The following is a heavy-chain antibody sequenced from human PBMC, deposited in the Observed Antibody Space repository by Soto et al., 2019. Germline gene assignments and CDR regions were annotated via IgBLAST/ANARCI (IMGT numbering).Heavy chain of an antibody. D-gene: IGHD2-2*02. J-gene: IGHJ6*02. CDR3: AKDSGDIVVVPTALLRHFSYGMDV. Sequence: GGSLRLSCVASGFTFTTYAMSWVRQAPGKGLEWVSTIRGNGGSTYYADSVKGRFAISRDNSKNTLYLQMNSLRVEDTAVYYCAKDSGDIVVVPTALLRHFSYGMDVWGQGTTVTVSS. V-gene: IGHV3-23*01. CDR1: GFTFTTYA. CDR2: IRGNGGST.